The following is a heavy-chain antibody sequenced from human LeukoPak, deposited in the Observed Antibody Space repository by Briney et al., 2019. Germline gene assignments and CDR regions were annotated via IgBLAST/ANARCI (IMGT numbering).Heavy chain of an antibody. Sequence: NPSETLSLTCAVSGYSISSGYYWGWIRQPPGKGLEWIGSIHHSGSTFYNSSLKSRVTISVDTSKNQFSLKLSSVTAADTAVCYCARDASSSWFSWFDPWGQGTLVTVSS. J-gene: IGHJ5*02. CDR3: ARDASSSWFSWFDP. CDR1: GYSISSGYY. V-gene: IGHV4-38-2*02. D-gene: IGHD6-13*01. CDR2: IHHSGST.